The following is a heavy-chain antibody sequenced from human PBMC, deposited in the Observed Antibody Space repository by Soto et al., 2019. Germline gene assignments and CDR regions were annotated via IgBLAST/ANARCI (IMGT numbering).Heavy chain of an antibody. D-gene: IGHD3-10*01. CDR1: GYTFTGYY. V-gene: IGHV1-2*02. CDR2: INPNSGGT. CDR3: ARAGVEYYYGSGSYYNGPIVDY. J-gene: IGHJ4*02. Sequence: ASVKVSCKASGYTFTGYYMHWVRQAPGQGLEWMGWINPNSGGTNYAQKFQGRVTMTRDTSISTAYMELSRLRSDDTAVYYCARAGVEYYYGSGSYYNGPIVDYWGQGTLVTSPQ.